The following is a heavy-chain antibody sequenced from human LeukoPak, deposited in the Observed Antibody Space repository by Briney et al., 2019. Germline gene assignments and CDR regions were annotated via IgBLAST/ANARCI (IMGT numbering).Heavy chain of an antibody. CDR1: GGSISSSSYY. Sequence: SETLSLTCTVSGGSISSSSYYWGWIRQPPGKGLEWIGSIYYSGSTYYNPSLKSRVTISVDMSKNQFSLKLSSVTAADTAVYYCARDPALRGAFDIWGQGTMVTVSS. CDR2: IYYSGST. J-gene: IGHJ3*02. CDR3: ARDPALRGAFDI. V-gene: IGHV4-39*07.